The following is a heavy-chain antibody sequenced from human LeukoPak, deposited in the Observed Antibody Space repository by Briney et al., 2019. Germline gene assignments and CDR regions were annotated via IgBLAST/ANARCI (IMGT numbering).Heavy chain of an antibody. CDR1: GFTFSSYG. J-gene: IGHJ4*02. D-gene: IGHD1-26*01. CDR3: ARGGATTSFDS. Sequence: ASVKVSCKASGFTFSSYGFSWVRQAPGQGLEWMGWISAYNGNTNYAQKLQGRVTMTTDTSTNTVYMDLRSLRSDDTAVYYCARGGATTSFDSWGQGTLITVSS. CDR2: ISAYNGNT. V-gene: IGHV1-18*01.